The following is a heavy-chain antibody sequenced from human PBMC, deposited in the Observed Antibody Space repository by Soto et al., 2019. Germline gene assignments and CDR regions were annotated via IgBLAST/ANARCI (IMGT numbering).Heavy chain of an antibody. CDR3: ARGIVKDYYYGMDV. CDR2: ISGSGGST. V-gene: IGHV3-23*01. D-gene: IGHD1-26*01. Sequence: PGGSLRLSCAASGFTFSSYAMSWVRQAPGKGLEWVSAISGSGGSTYYADSVKGRFTISRDNSKNTLYLQMNSLRAEDTAVYYCARGIVKDYYYGMDVWGQGTTVTVSS. J-gene: IGHJ6*02. CDR1: GFTFSSYA.